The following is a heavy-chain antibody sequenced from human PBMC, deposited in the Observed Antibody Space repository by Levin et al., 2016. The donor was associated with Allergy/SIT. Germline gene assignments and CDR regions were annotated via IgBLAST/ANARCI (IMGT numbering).Heavy chain of an antibody. D-gene: IGHD2-2*01. CDR1: GFTFSSYD. J-gene: IGHJ6*02. CDR3: ARDLVVPTGVSSGYFYYGMDV. V-gene: IGHV3-13*04. CDR2: IGTAGDT. Sequence: GESLKISCAASGFTFSSYDMHWVRQATGKGLEWVSTIGTAGDTYYPGSVKGRFTISRENAKNSLYLQMNSLRAGDTAMYYCARDLVVPTGVSSGYFYYGMDVWGPRDHGHRLL.